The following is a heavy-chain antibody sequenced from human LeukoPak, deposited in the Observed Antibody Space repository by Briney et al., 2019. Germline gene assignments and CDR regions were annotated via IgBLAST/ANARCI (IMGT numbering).Heavy chain of an antibody. V-gene: IGHV1-69*05. CDR3: AIMVYADQWAWELTNYYFDY. J-gene: IGHJ4*02. D-gene: IGHD2-8*01. CDR1: GGTFSSYA. CDR2: IIPIFSTA. Sequence: ASVKVSCKASGGTFSSYAISWVRQAPGQGLEWMGGIIPIFSTANYAQKFQGRVTITTDESTSTAYMELSSLRSEDTAVYYCAIMVYADQWAWELTNYYFDYWGQGTLVTVSS.